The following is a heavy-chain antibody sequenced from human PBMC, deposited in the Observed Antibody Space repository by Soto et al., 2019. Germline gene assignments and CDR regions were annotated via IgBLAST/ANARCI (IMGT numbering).Heavy chain of an antibody. D-gene: IGHD3-3*01. CDR2: ISGSGGGT. J-gene: IGHJ2*01. CDR1: GFTFSSYA. CDR3: ARGGGVYWYLDV. Sequence: GGSLRLSCAASGFTFSSYAMSWVRQAPGKGLEWVSSISGSGGGTYYADSVKGRFTFSRDNSKNTLYLQMNSLRAEDTAVYFCARGGGVYWYLDVWGRGTLVTVSS. V-gene: IGHV3-23*01.